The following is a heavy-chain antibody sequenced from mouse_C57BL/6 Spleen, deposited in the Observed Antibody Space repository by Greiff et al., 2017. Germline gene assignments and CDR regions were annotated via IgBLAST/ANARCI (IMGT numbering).Heavy chain of an antibody. CDR1: GYTLTSYW. D-gene: IGHD1-1*01. J-gene: IGHJ4*01. CDR3: TRSYYYGSSYVGAMDY. Sequence: VQLQQSGTVLARPGASVKMSCKTSGYTLTSYWMHWVKQRPGQGLEWIGAIYPGNSDTSYNQKFKGKAKLTAVTSASTAYMELSSLTNEDSAVYYCTRSYYYGSSYVGAMDYWGQGTSVTVSS. V-gene: IGHV1-5*01. CDR2: IYPGNSDT.